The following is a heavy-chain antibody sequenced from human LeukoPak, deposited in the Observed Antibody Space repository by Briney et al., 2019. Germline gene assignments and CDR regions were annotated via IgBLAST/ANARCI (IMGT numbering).Heavy chain of an antibody. CDR1: GGSMGSSSHY. CDR3: ARGYYDLLTGYPKNFDN. CDR2: ISYSGST. Sequence: SETLSLTCTVSGGSMGSSSHYWGWIRQPPGKGLEWIGSISYSGSTYYNPSLKSRVTISVDTSKKQFSLKLSSVTAADTAVYYCARGYYDLLTGYPKNFDNWGQGTLVTVSS. D-gene: IGHD3-9*01. V-gene: IGHV4-39*01. J-gene: IGHJ4*02.